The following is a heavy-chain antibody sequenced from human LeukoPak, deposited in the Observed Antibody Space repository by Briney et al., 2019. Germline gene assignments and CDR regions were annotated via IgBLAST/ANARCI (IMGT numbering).Heavy chain of an antibody. CDR2: IYHSGST. J-gene: IGHJ4*02. CDR3: ARLITAFQAFDS. Sequence: SETLSLTCTVSGYSISSGYYWGWVRQPPGKVLEWIGSIYHSGSTYYNPSLNSRVTISVDTSKNQFSLNLSSVTAADTAVYYCARLITAFQAFDSWGQGTLVTVSS. D-gene: IGHD3-16*01. V-gene: IGHV4-38-2*02. CDR1: GYSISSGYY.